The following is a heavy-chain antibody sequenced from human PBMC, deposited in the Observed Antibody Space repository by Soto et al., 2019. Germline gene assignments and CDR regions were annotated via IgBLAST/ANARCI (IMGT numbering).Heavy chain of an antibody. J-gene: IGHJ4*02. D-gene: IGHD1-26*01. CDR3: AREKIVGATPRRYFDY. CDR2: IIPIFGTA. Sequence: GASVKVSCKASGGTFSSYAISWVRQAPGQGLEWMGGIIPIFGTANYAQKFQSRVTITADESTSTAYMELSSLRSEDTAVNYCAREKIVGATPRRYFDYWGQGTLVTVSS. CDR1: GGTFSSYA. V-gene: IGHV1-69*13.